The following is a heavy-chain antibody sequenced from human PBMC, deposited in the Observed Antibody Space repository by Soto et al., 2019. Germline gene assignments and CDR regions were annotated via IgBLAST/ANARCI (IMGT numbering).Heavy chain of an antibody. Sequence: EVQRVESGGGLVQPGGSLRLSCAASGFTVSNNYINWVRQAPGKGLEWVSVIYSGGSTYYADSVKGRFTISIDNSMNTLSLQMIRQRADHTAVYYSARGVCPTSNWFDPWGQGTLVTVSS. V-gene: IGHV3-66*01. CDR3: ARGVCPTSNWFDP. J-gene: IGHJ5*02. D-gene: IGHD2-8*01. CDR2: IYSGGST. CDR1: GFTVSNNY.